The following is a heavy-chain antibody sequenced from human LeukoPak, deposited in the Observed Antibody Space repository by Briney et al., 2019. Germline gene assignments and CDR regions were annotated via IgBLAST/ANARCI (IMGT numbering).Heavy chain of an antibody. D-gene: IGHD1-1*01. Sequence: ASVKVSCKASGYTFTNYDINWMRQATGQGLEWMGWMNLYSGNTVYAQEFQGRVTMTRNTSRSTAYMELSSLRSEDTAVYYCTTRISVHTGPFDIWGQGTMVTVSS. CDR1: GYTFTNYD. CDR3: TTRISVHTGPFDI. J-gene: IGHJ3*02. V-gene: IGHV1-8*01. CDR2: MNLYSGNT.